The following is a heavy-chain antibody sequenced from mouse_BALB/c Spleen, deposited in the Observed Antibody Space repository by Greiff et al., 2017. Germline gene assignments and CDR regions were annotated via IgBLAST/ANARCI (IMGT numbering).Heavy chain of an antibody. V-gene: IGHV5-12-2*01. CDR2: ISNGGGST. CDR1: GFTFSSYT. J-gene: IGHJ2*01. Sequence: EVMLVESGGGLVQPGGSRKLSCAASGFTFSSYTMSWVRQTPEKRLEWVAYISNGGGSTYYPDTVKGRFTISRDNAKNTLYLQMSSLKSEDTAMYYCARHYYGSSYDYWGQGTTLTVSS. D-gene: IGHD1-1*01. CDR3: ARHYYGSSYDY.